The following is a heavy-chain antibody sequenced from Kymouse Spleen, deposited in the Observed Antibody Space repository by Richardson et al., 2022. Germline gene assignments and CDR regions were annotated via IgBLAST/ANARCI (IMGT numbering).Heavy chain of an antibody. Sequence: QVQLQQWGAGLLKPSETLSLTCAVYGGSFSGYYWSWIRQPPGKGLEWIGEINHSGSTNYNPSLKSRVTISVDTSKNQFSLKLSSVTAADTAVYYCARGWYNWNYGMDVWGQGTTVTVSS. CDR3: ARGWYNWNYGMDV. J-gene: IGHJ6*02. CDR1: GGSFSGYY. D-gene: IGHD1-20*01,IGHD1-7*01. V-gene: IGHV4-34*01. CDR2: INHSGST.